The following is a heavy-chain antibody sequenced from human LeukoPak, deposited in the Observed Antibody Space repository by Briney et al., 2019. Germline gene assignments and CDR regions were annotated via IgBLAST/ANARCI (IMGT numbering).Heavy chain of an antibody. J-gene: IGHJ4*02. Sequence: PGRSLRLSFAASGFTFSSYAMHWVRQAPGKGLEWVAVISYDGSNKYYADSMKGRFTISRDNSKNTLYLQMNSLRAEDTAVYYCARDPRGPTTYDSNGRDSLDYWGQGTLVTVSS. V-gene: IGHV3-30*04. CDR2: ISYDGSNK. CDR1: GFTFSSYA. D-gene: IGHD3-22*01. CDR3: ARDPRGPTTYDSNGRDSLDY.